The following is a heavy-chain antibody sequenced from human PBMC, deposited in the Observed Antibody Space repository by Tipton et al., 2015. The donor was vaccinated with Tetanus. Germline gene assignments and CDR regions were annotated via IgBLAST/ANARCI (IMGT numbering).Heavy chain of an antibody. CDR2: IYYSGST. J-gene: IGHJ4*02. CDR1: GGSISSYY. CDR3: ARAGGGSWGNFDY. Sequence: LRLSCTVSGGSISSYYWSWIRQPPGKGLEWIGYIYYSGSTNYNPSLKSRVTISVDTSKNQFSLKLSSVTAAGTAVYYCARAGGGSWGNFDYWGQGTLVTVSS. V-gene: IGHV4-59*01. D-gene: IGHD6-13*01.